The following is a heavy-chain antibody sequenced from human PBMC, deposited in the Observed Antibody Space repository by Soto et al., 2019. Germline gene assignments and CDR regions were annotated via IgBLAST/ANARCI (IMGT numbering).Heavy chain of an antibody. Sequence: QVQLVQSGAEVKKPGSSVTVSCKASGGTFGNSAISWVRQAPGQGLEWMGGIIPIFSTPDYAQKFQGRVTITAAESTTTAYMELSSLKSEDTAVYYCARDKHRQQLGGNYYYGIDVWGQGTTVTVSS. J-gene: IGHJ6*02. CDR3: ARDKHRQQLGGNYYYGIDV. V-gene: IGHV1-69*12. CDR1: GGTFGNSA. CDR2: IIPIFSTP. D-gene: IGHD2-21*01.